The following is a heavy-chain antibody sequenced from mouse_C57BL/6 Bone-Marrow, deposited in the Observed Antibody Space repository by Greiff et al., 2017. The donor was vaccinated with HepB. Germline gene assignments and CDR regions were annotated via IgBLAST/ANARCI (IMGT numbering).Heavy chain of an antibody. J-gene: IGHJ4*01. Sequence: EVKLVESGTVLARPGASVKMSCKTSGYTFTSYWMHWVKQRPGQGLEWIGAIYPGNSDTSYNQKFKGKAKLTAVTSASTAYMELSSLTNEDSAVYYCTLITTVVADYYAMDYWGQGTSVTVSS. CDR2: IYPGNSDT. CDR1: GYTFTSYW. V-gene: IGHV1-5*01. D-gene: IGHD1-1*01. CDR3: TLITTVVADYYAMDY.